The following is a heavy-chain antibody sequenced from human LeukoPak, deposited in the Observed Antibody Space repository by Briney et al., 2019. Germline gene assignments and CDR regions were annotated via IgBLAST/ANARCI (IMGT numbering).Heavy chain of an antibody. CDR1: GGSIRSYY. CDR2: IYHSGST. Sequence: PSETLSLTCTVSGGSIRSYYWSWIRQPAGKGLEWIGRIYHSGSTNDNPSLKSRVTISVDTSKNQFSLKLSSVTAADTAVYYCATLGYCSSTSCPDYWGQGTLVTVSS. D-gene: IGHD2-2*01. CDR3: ATLGYCSSTSCPDY. J-gene: IGHJ4*02. V-gene: IGHV4-4*07.